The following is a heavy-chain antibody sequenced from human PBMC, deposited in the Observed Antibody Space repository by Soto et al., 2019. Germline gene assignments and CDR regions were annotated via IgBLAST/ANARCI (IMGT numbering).Heavy chain of an antibody. Sequence: QLLLQESGPGLVKPSETLSLTCTVSGGSILDSTYYWAWIRQSPGKGLEWIGTIFYSGRTFYTPSLKSRVTMSVDTSNNPFSLKLSSVPAADTAVYYCARQASGYYYGWFDPWGQGTLVTVSS. D-gene: IGHD3-22*01. CDR3: ARQASGYYYGWFDP. CDR2: IFYSGRT. CDR1: GGSILDSTYY. J-gene: IGHJ5*02. V-gene: IGHV4-39*01.